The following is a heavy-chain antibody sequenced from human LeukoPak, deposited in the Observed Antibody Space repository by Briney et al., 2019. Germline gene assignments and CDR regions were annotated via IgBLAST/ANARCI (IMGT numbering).Heavy chain of an antibody. V-gene: IGHV5-10-1*01. CDR3: ARLRYSSGWPDC. CDR1: GYSFTSYW. D-gene: IGHD6-19*01. CDR2: IDPYDSYT. J-gene: IGHJ4*02. Sequence: HGESLKISCKGSGYSFTSYWISWVRQMPGKGLEWMGRIDPYDSYTNYSPSFQGHVTISTDKSISTAYLQWSSLEASDTAMYYCARLRYSSGWPDCWGQGTLVTVSS.